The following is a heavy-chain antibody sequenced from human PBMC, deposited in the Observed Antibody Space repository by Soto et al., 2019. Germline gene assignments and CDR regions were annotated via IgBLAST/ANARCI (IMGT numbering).Heavy chain of an antibody. Sequence: GGSLRLSCAASGFTFSSYGMHWVRQAPGKGLEWVAVIWYDGSNKYYADSVKGRFTISRDNSKNTLYLQMNSLRAEDTAVYYCARDLTPRTTVTTRPYYYGMDVWGQGTTVTVSS. V-gene: IGHV3-33*01. D-gene: IGHD4-4*01. CDR1: GFTFSSYG. CDR2: IWYDGSNK. J-gene: IGHJ6*02. CDR3: ARDLTPRTTVTTRPYYYGMDV.